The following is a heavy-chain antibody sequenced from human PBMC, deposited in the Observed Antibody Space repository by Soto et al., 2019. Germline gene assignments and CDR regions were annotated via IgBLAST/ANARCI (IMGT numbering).Heavy chain of an antibody. J-gene: IGHJ5*02. V-gene: IGHV1-69*01. CDR3: ARATVGRWPVEWFDP. CDR2: IIPIFGTA. D-gene: IGHD2-15*01. CDR1: GGTFSSYA. Sequence: QVQLVQSGAEVKKPGSSVKVSYKASGGTFSSYAISWVRQAPGQGLEWMGGIIPIFGTANYAQKFQGRVTITADESTSTAYMELSSLRSEDTAVYYCARATVGRWPVEWFDPWGQGTLVTVSS.